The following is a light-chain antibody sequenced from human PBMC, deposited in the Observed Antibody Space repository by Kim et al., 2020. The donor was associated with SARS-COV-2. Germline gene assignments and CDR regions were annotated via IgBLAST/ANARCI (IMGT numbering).Light chain of an antibody. Sequence: SAYVGDRLTINCRTSQCFRNYLGWYQQKVGEAPKLLISAASTLQSDVPPRFSGSGSGTDFTLTISGLQPEYFATYYCLQDYNYPYPFGQGTKLEI. CDR3: LQDYNYPYP. V-gene: IGKV1-6*01. CDR2: AAS. J-gene: IGKJ2*01. CDR1: QCFRNY.